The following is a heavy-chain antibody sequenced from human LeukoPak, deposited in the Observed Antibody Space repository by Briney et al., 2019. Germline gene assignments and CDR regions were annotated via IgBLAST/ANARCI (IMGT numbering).Heavy chain of an antibody. CDR2: ITSSSNYI. V-gene: IGHV3-21*01. J-gene: IGHJ4*02. CDR1: GFTFSIYS. Sequence: GGSLRLSCAASGFTFSIYSMNCVRQAPGKGLEWLSSITSSSNYIYYADSVKGRFTISRDNVQNSLYLQMNSLRAEDTAMYYCARDRGYFDNWGQGTLVTVSS. CDR3: ARDRGYFDN.